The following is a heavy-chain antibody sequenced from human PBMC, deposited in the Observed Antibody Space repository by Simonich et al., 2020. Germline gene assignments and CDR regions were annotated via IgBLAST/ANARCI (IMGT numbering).Heavy chain of an antibody. CDR2: INPNSGGT. Sequence: QVQLVQSGAEVKKPGASVKVSCKASGYTFTGYYMHCVRQAPGQGLEWLGRINPNSGGTNYAQKFQGRVTMTRDTSISTAYMELSRLRSDDTAVDYWARGLISGSYYAFDIWGQGTMVTVSS. D-gene: IGHD1-26*01. CDR3: ARGLISGSYYAFDI. CDR1: GYTFTGYY. V-gene: IGHV1-2*02. J-gene: IGHJ3*02.